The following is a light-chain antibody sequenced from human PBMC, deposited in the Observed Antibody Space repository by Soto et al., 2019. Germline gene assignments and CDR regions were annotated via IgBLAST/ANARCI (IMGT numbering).Light chain of an antibody. Sequence: EVVVTQSPLSLPVTLGQPASISCRSTQSLVYTDGNTYLAWFHQRPGQSPRRLIYKVSNRDSGVPDRVSGSGSGSDFTLKISRVEAEDVGIYYCMQGTHWPCTFGLGTRVEI. CDR3: MQGTHWPCT. CDR1: QSLVYTDGNTY. CDR2: KVS. J-gene: IGKJ1*01. V-gene: IGKV2-30*01.